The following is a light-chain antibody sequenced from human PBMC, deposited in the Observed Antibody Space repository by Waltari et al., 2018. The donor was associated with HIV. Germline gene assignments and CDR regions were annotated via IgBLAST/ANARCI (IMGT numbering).Light chain of an antibody. CDR1: NIGSST. Sequence: SYVLTQPPSVSVAPGQTARITCGGENIGSSTVHVYQQRPGQAPVVVVNDASDRPSGIPERFSGSNSGNTATLTISRVEAGDEADYYCQVWDNNSDQGVFGGVTNLTVL. J-gene: IGLJ3*02. CDR3: QVWDNNSDQGV. V-gene: IGLV3-21*02. CDR2: DAS.